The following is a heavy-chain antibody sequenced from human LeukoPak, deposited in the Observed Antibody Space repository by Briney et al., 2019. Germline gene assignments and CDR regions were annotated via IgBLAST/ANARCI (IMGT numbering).Heavy chain of an antibody. CDR2: IGWNSGSI. D-gene: IGHD2-8*02. J-gene: IGHJ6*02. CDR3: AKGPLMVYAPYGMDV. Sequence: GGSLSLSCEASDFTFDNYARHGVRQAPGKGLKWVSGIGWNSGSIGYADSVKGRFTISRDNAKNSLYLQMNSLRAEDTALYYCAKGPLMVYAPYGMDVWGQGTTVTVSS. V-gene: IGHV3-9*01. CDR1: DFTFDNYA.